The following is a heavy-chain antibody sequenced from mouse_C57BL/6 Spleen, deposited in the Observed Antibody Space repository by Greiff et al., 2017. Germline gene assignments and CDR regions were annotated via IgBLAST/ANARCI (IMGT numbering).Heavy chain of an antibody. CDR2: ISDGGSYT. D-gene: IGHD1-1*01. V-gene: IGHV5-4*03. CDR3: ARGLRKGAMDY. Sequence: EVKVVESGGGLVKPGGSLKLSCAASGFTFSSYAMSWVRQTPEKRLEWVATISDGGSYTYYPDNVKGRFTISRDNAKNNLYLQMSHLKSEDTAMYYCARGLRKGAMDYWGQGTSVTVSS. CDR1: GFTFSSYA. J-gene: IGHJ4*01.